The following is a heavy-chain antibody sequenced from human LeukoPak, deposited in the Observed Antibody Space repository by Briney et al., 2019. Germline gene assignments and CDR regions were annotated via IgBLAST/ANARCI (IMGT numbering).Heavy chain of an antibody. Sequence: GGSLRLSCAASEFTFSSYGMHWVRQAPGKGLEWVAVISYDGSNKYYADSVKGRFTISRDNSKNTLYLQMNSLRAEDTAVYYCAKDLWNYPNWFDPWGQGALVTVSS. CDR2: ISYDGSNK. V-gene: IGHV3-30*18. CDR3: AKDLWNYPNWFDP. D-gene: IGHD1-7*01. CDR1: EFTFSSYG. J-gene: IGHJ5*02.